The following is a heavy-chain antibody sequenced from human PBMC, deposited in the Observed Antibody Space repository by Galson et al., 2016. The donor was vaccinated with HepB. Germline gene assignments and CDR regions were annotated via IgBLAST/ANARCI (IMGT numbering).Heavy chain of an antibody. CDR2: ISGSGSTM. V-gene: IGHV3-11*01. D-gene: IGHD2-2*02. CDR3: ARVSCGSSTCYRNYYGMDV. CDR1: GFRFSDHY. J-gene: IGHJ6*02. Sequence: SLRLSCAGSGFRFSDHYMSWIRQAPGKGPEWISYISGSGSTMYYADSVKGRFTFSRDNAKNSLYLQMDSLRAEDTAIYYCARVSCGSSTCYRNYYGMDVWGQGTTVTVSS.